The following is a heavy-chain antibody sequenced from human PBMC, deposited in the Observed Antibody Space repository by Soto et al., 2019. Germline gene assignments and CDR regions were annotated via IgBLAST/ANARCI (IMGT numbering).Heavy chain of an antibody. J-gene: IGHJ2*01. D-gene: IGHD4-17*01. CDR3: ARDGGVYGDWHFDL. CDR1: GFTVSSNY. V-gene: IGHV3-66*01. CDR2: IYSGGST. Sequence: VQLVESGGGLVQPGGSLRLSCAASGFTVSSNYMSWVRQAPGKGLEWVSVIYSGGSTYYADSVKGRFTISRDNSKNTLYLQMNSLRAEDTAVYYCARDGGVYGDWHFDLWGRGTLVTVSS.